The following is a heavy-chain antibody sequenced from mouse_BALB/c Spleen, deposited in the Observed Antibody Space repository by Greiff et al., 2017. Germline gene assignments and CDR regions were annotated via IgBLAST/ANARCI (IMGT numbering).Heavy chain of an antibody. J-gene: IGHJ2*01. D-gene: IGHD2-4*01. CDR3: ARVSYDYDGSFDY. V-gene: IGHV5-4*02. CDR1: GFTFSDYY. Sequence: EVKLVESGGGLVKPGGSLKLSCAASGFTFSDYYMYWVRQTPEKRLEWVATISDGGSYTYYPDSVKGRFTISRDNAKNNLYLQMSSLKSEDTAMYYCARVSYDYDGSFDYWGQGTTLTVSS. CDR2: ISDGGSYT.